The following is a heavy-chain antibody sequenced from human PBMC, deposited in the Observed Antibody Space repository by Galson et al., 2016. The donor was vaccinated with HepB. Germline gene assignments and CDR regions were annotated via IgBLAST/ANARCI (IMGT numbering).Heavy chain of an antibody. J-gene: IGHJ2*01. CDR1: GGSISAYH. CDR2: ISYGGST. V-gene: IGHV4-59*03. CDR3: ATGGGTYWYFDL. Sequence: SETLSLTCTVSGGSISAYHWSWIRQPPGKGLEWVGHISYGGSTNHNPSLKSRVTISVDTSKNQVSLKLTSVTAADTAVYYCATGGGTYWYFDLWGRGTLVSVSS. D-gene: IGHD3-16*01.